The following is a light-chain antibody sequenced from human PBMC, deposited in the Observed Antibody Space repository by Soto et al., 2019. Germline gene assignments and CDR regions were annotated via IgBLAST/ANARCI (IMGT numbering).Light chain of an antibody. Sequence: QSVLTQPPSGSGAPGQRVTISCTGSSSNIGAGYDVHWYQQLPATAPKLLIYGNSNQPSVVPDRFSGSKSGTSASLAITGLQAEDTADYYCPSYGSSLSGVVFGGGTKLTVL. J-gene: IGLJ2*01. CDR2: GNS. V-gene: IGLV1-40*01. CDR3: PSYGSSLSGVV. CDR1: SSNIGAGYD.